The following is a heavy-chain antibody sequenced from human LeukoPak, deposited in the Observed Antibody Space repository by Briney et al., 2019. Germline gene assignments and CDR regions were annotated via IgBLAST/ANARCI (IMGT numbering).Heavy chain of an antibody. CDR2: INPNSGGT. Sequence: ASVKVSCKASGYTFTGYYMHRVRQAPGQGLEWMGWINPNSGGTNYAQKFQGRVTMTRDTSISTAYMELSRLRSDDTAVYYCARDARIAVAAGDAFDIWGQGTMVTVSS. V-gene: IGHV1-2*02. CDR1: GYTFTGYY. J-gene: IGHJ3*02. D-gene: IGHD6-19*01. CDR3: ARDARIAVAAGDAFDI.